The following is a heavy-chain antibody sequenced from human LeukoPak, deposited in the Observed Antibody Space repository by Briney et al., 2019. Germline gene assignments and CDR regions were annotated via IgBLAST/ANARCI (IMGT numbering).Heavy chain of an antibody. CDR3: ARHAYSSGWFLDY. CDR1: GYSFTNYW. D-gene: IGHD6-19*01. Sequence: GESPKISCKGSGYSFTNYWIGWVRQMPGKGLEWMGIIYPGDSDTKYSPSFQGQVTISADKSISTAFLQWSSLKASDTAMYYCARHAYSSGWFLDYWGQGTLVTVSS. J-gene: IGHJ4*02. V-gene: IGHV5-51*01. CDR2: IYPGDSDT.